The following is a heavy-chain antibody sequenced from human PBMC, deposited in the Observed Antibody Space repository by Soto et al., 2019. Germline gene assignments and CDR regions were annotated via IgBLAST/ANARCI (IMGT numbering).Heavy chain of an antibody. J-gene: IGHJ4*02. D-gene: IGHD5-18*01. CDR3: ARGAAGYAYYFDY. Sequence: PGGSLRLSCAASGFTFSSYAMHWVRQAPGKGLEWVSVISYDGSNKYYADSVKGRFTISRDNSKNTLYLQMNSLRAEDTAVYYCARGAAGYAYYFDYWGQGTLVPVSS. V-gene: IGHV3-30-3*01. CDR1: GFTFSSYA. CDR2: ISYDGSNK.